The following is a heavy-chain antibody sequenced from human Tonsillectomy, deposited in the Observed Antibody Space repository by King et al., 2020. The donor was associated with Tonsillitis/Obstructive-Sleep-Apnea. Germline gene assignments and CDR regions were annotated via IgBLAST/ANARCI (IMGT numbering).Heavy chain of an antibody. V-gene: IGHV3-48*02. Sequence: VQLVESGGGLVQPGGSLRLSCAASGFTFSSYSMNWVRQAPGKGLEWVSYISSSSSTIYYADSVKGRFTISRDNAKNSLYLQMNSLRDEDTAVYYCAGDGDYYGSGSYQYYYYYYMDVWGKGTTVTVSS. J-gene: IGHJ6*03. CDR1: GFTFSSYS. D-gene: IGHD3-10*01. CDR2: ISSSSSTI. CDR3: AGDGDYYGSGSYQYYYYYYMDV.